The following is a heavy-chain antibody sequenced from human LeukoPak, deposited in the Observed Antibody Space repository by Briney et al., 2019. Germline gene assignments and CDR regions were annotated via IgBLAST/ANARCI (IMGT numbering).Heavy chain of an antibody. CDR1: GFTFSSYS. CDR2: ISSSSSTI. Sequence: GGSLRLSCAASGFTFSSYSMTWVRQAPGKGLEWVSYISSSSSTIYYADSVKGRFTISRDNAKNSLYLQMNSLRAEDTAVYYCARVGGNTLDYWGQGTLVTVSS. CDR3: ARVGGNTLDY. J-gene: IGHJ4*02. D-gene: IGHD1/OR15-1a*01. V-gene: IGHV3-48*01.